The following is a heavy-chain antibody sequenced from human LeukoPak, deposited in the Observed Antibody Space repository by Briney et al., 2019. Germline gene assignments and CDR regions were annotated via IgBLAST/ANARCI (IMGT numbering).Heavy chain of an antibody. CDR3: ARLRRSYCSSTSCLRQNWFDP. D-gene: IGHD2-2*01. Sequence: SETLSLTCAVSGYSISSGYYWGWIRQPPGKGLEWIGSIFHSGSTYYNPSLKSRVTISVDTSKNQFSLKLSSVTAADTAVYYCARLRRSYCSSTSCLRQNWFDPWGQGTLVTVSS. V-gene: IGHV4-38-2*01. CDR2: IFHSGST. CDR1: GYSISSGYY. J-gene: IGHJ5*02.